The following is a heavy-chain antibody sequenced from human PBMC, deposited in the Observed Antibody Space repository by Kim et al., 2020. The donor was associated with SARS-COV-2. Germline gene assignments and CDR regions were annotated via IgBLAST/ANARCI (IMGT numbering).Heavy chain of an antibody. D-gene: IGHD3-10*01. CDR2: ISGNGEST. CDR3: ARDRRGFHPYYGMDV. J-gene: IGHJ6*02. CDR1: GFTSRSYA. V-gene: IGHV3-23*01. Sequence: GGSLRLSCAASGFTSRSYAMSWVRQAPGKGLEWVSAISGNGESTYYADSVKGRFTISRDNSKNTLYLQMNSLRAADTAIYFCARDRRGFHPYYGMDVWGQGTTVTVSS.